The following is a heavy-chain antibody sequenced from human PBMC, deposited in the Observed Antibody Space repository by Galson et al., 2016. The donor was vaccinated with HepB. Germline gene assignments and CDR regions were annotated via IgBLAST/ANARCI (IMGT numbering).Heavy chain of an antibody. CDR1: GVPVRTFY. Sequence: ETLSLTCTVSGVPVRTFYWSWVRHPPGKGLEWLGYISYSGTADYNPSLKSRVTISMDKSKNQVSLKLNSTTAADTAGYYCAGNDVLQVCHGMDFWGPGTAVTVSS. D-gene: IGHD4-11*01. CDR3: AGNDVLQVCHGMDF. J-gene: IGHJ6*02. CDR2: ISYSGTA. V-gene: IGHV4-59*02.